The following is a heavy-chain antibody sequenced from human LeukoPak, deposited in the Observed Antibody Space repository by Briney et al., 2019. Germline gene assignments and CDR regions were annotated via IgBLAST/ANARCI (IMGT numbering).Heavy chain of an antibody. Sequence: SVKVSCKAFGGTFSSYAISWVRQAPGQGLEWMGGIIPIFGTANYAQKFQGRVTITADESTSTAYMELSSLRSEDTAVYYCARVRGVRGALDVWGQGTTVTVSS. V-gene: IGHV1-69*01. CDR2: IIPIFGTA. CDR1: GGTFSSYA. D-gene: IGHD3-10*01. CDR3: ARVRGVRGALDV. J-gene: IGHJ6*02.